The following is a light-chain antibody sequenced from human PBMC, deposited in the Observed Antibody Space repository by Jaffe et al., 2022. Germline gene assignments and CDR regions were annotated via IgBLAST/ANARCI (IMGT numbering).Light chain of an antibody. Sequence: DIQMTQSPSSLSASVGDRVTMTCRASQNINNYLIWYQQKPGQAPKLLIYPASTLQSGVPSRFSGSGSGTDFTLTITNLRPEDFATYYCQQGYTVPYTFGQGTKVDIK. CDR1: QNINNY. J-gene: IGKJ2*01. CDR3: QQGYTVPYT. CDR2: PAS. V-gene: IGKV1-39*01.